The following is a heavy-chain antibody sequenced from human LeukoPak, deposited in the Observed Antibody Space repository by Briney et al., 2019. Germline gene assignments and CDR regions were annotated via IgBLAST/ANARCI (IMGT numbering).Heavy chain of an antibody. D-gene: IGHD3-22*01. CDR2: ISSSSSYI. CDR3: ARSPYYYDSSGYYQPPYYFDY. CDR1: GFTFSSYS. Sequence: GGSLRLSCAASGFTFSSYSMNWVRQAPGKGLEWVSSISSSSSYIYYADSVKGRFTISRDNAKNSLYLQMNSLRAEDTAVYYCARSPYYYDSSGYYQPPYYFDYWGQGTLVTVSS. J-gene: IGHJ4*02. V-gene: IGHV3-21*01.